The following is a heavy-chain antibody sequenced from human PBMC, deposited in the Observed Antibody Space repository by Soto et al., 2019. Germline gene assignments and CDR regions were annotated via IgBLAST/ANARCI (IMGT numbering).Heavy chain of an antibody. CDR1: GFSFSKYG. J-gene: IGHJ4*02. CDR2: MSDDGSKK. D-gene: IGHD3-16*01. V-gene: IGHV3-30*18. Sequence: QVQLVESGGGVVQPGRSLRLSCAASGFSFSKYGMHWVRQAPGKGLEWVAAMSDDGSKKYYGDSVKGRFTISRDNSKNTLYLLMDSLRPEDNAVYYCAKRLRETGGYYFDCWGQGTLVTVSS. CDR3: AKRLRETGGYYFDC.